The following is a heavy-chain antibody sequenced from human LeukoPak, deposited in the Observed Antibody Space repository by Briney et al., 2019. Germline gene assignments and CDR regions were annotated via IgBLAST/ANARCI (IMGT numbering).Heavy chain of an antibody. D-gene: IGHD5-18*01. J-gene: IGHJ4*02. CDR1: GYSISSGYY. Sequence: SETLSLTCAVSGYSISSGYYWGWIRQPPGKGLEWIGSIYHSGSTYYNPSLKSRVTISVETSKNQFSLKLSSVTSADTAVYYCARDGGAAMVTPDYWGQGTLVTVSS. V-gene: IGHV4-38-2*02. CDR2: IYHSGST. CDR3: ARDGGAAMVTPDY.